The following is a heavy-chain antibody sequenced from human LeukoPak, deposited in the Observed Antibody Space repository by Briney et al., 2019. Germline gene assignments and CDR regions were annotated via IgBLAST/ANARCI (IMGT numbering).Heavy chain of an antibody. CDR3: ARVAAYLLSAASGDFDY. V-gene: IGHV1-46*01. CDR1: GYTFTSYY. D-gene: IGHD2-15*01. CDR2: INPSGGST. J-gene: IGHJ4*02. Sequence: GASVKVSCKASGYTFTSYYMHWVRQAPGQGLEWMGLINPSGGSTSYAQKFQGRVTMTRDTSTSTVYMELSSLRSEDTAVYYCARVAAYLLSAASGDFDYWGQGTLVTVSS.